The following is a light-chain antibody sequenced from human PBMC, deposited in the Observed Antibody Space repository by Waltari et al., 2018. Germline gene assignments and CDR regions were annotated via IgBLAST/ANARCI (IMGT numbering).Light chain of an antibody. CDR2: RNN. V-gene: IGLV1-47*01. Sequence: QSVLTQPPSASGTPGQRVDIPCSGSSPTIESNCVYCYQQPPRTATDLLIYRNNQRPSGVPGRISGSKSGTSASLAVSGLRSGDEADFYCAACDDSLSTWVFGGGTELTVL. CDR1: SPTIESNC. J-gene: IGLJ3*02. CDR3: AACDDSLSTWV.